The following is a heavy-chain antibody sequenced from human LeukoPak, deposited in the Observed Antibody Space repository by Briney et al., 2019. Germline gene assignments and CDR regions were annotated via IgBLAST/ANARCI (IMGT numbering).Heavy chain of an antibody. CDR2: IYGSGST. CDR3: ARDSGTTGEVKFDP. J-gene: IGHJ5*02. D-gene: IGHD3-10*01. CDR1: GGSIRSY. V-gene: IGHV4-4*07. Sequence: PSETLSLTCTVSGGSIRSYWGWIRQPAGKGLEWIGRIYGSGSTDCNPSLKSRVTMSIDTSKNQFSLNLISVTAADTAVYYCARDSGTTGEVKFDPWGQGTLVTVSS.